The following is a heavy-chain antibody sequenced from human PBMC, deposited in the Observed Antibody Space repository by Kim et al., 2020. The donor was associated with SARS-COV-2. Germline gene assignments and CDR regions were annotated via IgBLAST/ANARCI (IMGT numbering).Heavy chain of an antibody. V-gene: IGHV3-48*04. J-gene: IGHJ3*02. CDR1: GFTLSLYS. CDR2: IISTTT. D-gene: IGHD1-7*01. Sequence: GGSLRLSCATSGFTLSLYSMNWVRQAPGKGLEWVSHIISTTTKYADSVKGRFTISRDNTMNSLYLQMNGLRAEDTAVYYCVRENYWAFDIWGQGTMVTVS. CDR3: VRENYWAFDI.